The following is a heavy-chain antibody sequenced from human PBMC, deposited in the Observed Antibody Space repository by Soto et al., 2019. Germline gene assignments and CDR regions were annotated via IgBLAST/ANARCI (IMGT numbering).Heavy chain of an antibody. CDR1: GYSFRSYG. D-gene: IGHD3-16*01. V-gene: IGHV1-3*01. CDR3: ARVGLKYLRWFDP. CDR2: IIADKGDT. Sequence: ASVKVSCKAFGYSFRSYGIQWVRQAPGQSLEWMGWIIADKGDTKYSQNFQDRVSITRDTFANTAYMELRSLTPEDTAVYYCARVGLKYLRWFDPWGQGSLVTVSS. J-gene: IGHJ5*02.